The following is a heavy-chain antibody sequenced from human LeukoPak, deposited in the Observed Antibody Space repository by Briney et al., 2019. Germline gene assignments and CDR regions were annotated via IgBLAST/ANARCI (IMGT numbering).Heavy chain of an antibody. Sequence: SETLSLTCAVYGGSFSGYYWSWIRQPPGKGLEWIGEINHSGSTNYNPSLKSRVTISVDTSKNEFSLKLTSVTAADTAVYYCAREANYYGSGSYFEGTFDYWGQGSLVTVSS. CDR2: INHSGST. V-gene: IGHV4-34*01. CDR3: AREANYYGSGSYFEGTFDY. D-gene: IGHD3-10*01. CDR1: GGSFSGYY. J-gene: IGHJ4*02.